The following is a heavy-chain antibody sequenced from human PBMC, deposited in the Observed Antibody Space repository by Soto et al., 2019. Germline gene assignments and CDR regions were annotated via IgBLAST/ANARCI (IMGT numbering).Heavy chain of an antibody. J-gene: IGHJ4*02. CDR1: GGTFSSYA. CDR2: IIPIFGTA. Sequence: QVQLVQSGAEVKKPGSSVKVSCKASGGTFSSYAISWVRQAPGQGLEWLGGIIPIFGTANYAQKFQGRVTITADESTSTAYMELSSLRSEDTAVYYCARLYSSGWYVYYFDYWGQGTLVTVSS. V-gene: IGHV1-69*12. D-gene: IGHD6-19*01. CDR3: ARLYSSGWYVYYFDY.